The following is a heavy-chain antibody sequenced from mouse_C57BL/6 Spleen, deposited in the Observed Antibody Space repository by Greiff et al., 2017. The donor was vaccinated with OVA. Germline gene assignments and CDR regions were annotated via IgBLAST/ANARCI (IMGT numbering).Heavy chain of an antibody. CDR3: TRPFITTVVEDY. CDR2: IDPETGGT. Sequence: QVQLQQSGAELVRPGASVTLSCKASGYTFTDYEMHWVKQTPVHGLEWIGAIDPETGGTAYNQKFQGKAILTADKSSSTAYMELRSLTSEDSAVYYCTRPFITTVVEDYWGQGTTLTVSS. J-gene: IGHJ2*01. CDR1: GYTFTDYE. D-gene: IGHD1-1*01. V-gene: IGHV1-15*01.